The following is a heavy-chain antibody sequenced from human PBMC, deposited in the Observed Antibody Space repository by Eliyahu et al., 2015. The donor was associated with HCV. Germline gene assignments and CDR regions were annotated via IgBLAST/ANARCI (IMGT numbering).Heavy chain of an antibody. J-gene: IGHJ4*02. V-gene: IGHV3-33*01. D-gene: IGHD1-26*01. Sequence: QVQLVESGGGVVQPGRSLRLSCTVSGFTFSTYGMHWVRQAPGKGLEWVAIIWYDGNNRYYADSVKGRFTISRDNSKNTLYLQMNSLRAEDTAVYYCARDGQVGATYFFDFWGQGTLVTVSS. CDR1: GFTFSTYG. CDR3: ARDGQVGATYFFDF. CDR2: IWYDGNNR.